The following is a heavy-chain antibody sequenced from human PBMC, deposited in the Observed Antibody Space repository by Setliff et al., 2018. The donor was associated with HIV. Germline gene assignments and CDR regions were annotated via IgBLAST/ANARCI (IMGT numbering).Heavy chain of an antibody. CDR2: IHHSGST. CDR3: ARADIDGYVDF. Sequence: SETLSLTCAVYGGSFSANYWTWIRQPPGEGLEWIGEIHHSGSTNYNPSLKSRVTIAADTSKKHFSLKLTSVTAEDTAMYYCARADIDGYVDFWGQGTLVTVSS. CDR1: GGSFSANY. D-gene: IGHD2-8*01. J-gene: IGHJ4*02. V-gene: IGHV4-34*01.